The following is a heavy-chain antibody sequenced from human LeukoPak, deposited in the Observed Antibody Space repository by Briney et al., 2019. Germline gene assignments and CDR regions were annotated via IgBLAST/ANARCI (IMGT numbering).Heavy chain of an antibody. CDR3: ARGDSSSWYVDYYYYMDV. V-gene: IGHV3-21*01. CDR2: ISSSSSYI. D-gene: IGHD6-13*01. CDR1: GFTFSSYS. J-gene: IGHJ6*03. Sequence: PGGSLRLSCAASGFTFSSYSMNWVRQAPGKGLEWVSSISSSSSYIYYADSVKGRFTISRDNAKNSLYLQMNSLRAEDTAVYYCARGDSSSWYVDYYYYMDVWGKGTTVTVSS.